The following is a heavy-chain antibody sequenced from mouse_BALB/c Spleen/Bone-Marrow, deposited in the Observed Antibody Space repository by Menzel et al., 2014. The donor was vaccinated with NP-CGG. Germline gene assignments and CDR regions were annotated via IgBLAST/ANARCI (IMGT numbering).Heavy chain of an antibody. CDR1: GFTFSSYA. Sequence: EVKLMESGGGLVKPGGSLKLSCAASGFTFSSYATSWVRQTPEKRLEWVATISSGGNYTYYPDSVKGRFTISRDNAKNTLYLQMSSLRSEDTAMYYCARYYGSSYDYWGQGTTLTVSS. J-gene: IGHJ2*01. CDR2: ISSGGNYT. V-gene: IGHV5-9-3*01. D-gene: IGHD1-1*01. CDR3: ARYYGSSYDY.